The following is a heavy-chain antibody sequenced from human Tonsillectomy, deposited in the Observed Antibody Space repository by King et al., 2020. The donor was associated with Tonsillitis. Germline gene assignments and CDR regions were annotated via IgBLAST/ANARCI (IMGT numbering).Heavy chain of an antibody. Sequence: VQLVESGGGVVQPGRSLRLSCATSGFTLMTYAMHWVRQAPGKGLEWGADISSDGCDKYYADSVKGRFPISRDNSKNTRYLQMNSLSAEDTAVYYCARRDGALDYYYYGLDVWGQGTTVTVSS. J-gene: IGHJ6*02. CDR3: ARRDGALDYYYYGLDV. CDR1: GFTLMTYA. D-gene: IGHD4-17*01. V-gene: IGHV3-30*04. CDR2: ISSDGCDK.